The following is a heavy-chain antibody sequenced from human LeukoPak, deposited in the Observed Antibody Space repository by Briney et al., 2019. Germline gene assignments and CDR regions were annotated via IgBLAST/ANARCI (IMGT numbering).Heavy chain of an antibody. Sequence: GRSLRLSCAASGFTFSSYAMHWVRQASGKGLEWVAVILYDGSNKYYADSVKGRFTISRDNSKNTLYLQMNSLRAEDTAVYYCARDTGYSSGWYEGYFDYWGQGTLVTVSS. CDR1: GFTFSSYA. D-gene: IGHD6-19*01. CDR3: ARDTGYSSGWYEGYFDY. J-gene: IGHJ4*02. V-gene: IGHV3-30-3*01. CDR2: ILYDGSNK.